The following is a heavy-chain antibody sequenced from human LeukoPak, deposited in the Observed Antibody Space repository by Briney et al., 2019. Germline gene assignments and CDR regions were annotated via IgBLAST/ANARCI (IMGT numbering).Heavy chain of an antibody. CDR1: GFTFSSYG. V-gene: IGHV3-23*01. Sequence: GGTLRLSCAASGFTFSSYGMTWVRQAPGKGLEWVSIISGSGDTTYYADSVKGRFTISRDNAKNSLYLQMNSLRAEDTARYYCAREWPYSSSWSSFDSWGQGIMVTVSS. D-gene: IGHD6-13*01. CDR3: AREWPYSSSWSSFDS. J-gene: IGHJ4*02. CDR2: ISGSGDTT.